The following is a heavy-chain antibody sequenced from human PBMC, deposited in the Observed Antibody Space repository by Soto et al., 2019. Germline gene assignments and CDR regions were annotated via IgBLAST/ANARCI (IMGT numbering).Heavy chain of an antibody. CDR1: GGSISSSSYY. Sequence: SETLSLTCXVSGGSISSSSYYWGWIRQPPGEGLEWIGSIYYSGSTDYNPSLKSRVTISADTSKNQFSLKLSSVTAADTAVYYCARHRGYYDILTGYYTELNFDYWGQGTLVTVSS. V-gene: IGHV4-39*01. CDR3: ARHRGYYDILTGYYTELNFDY. D-gene: IGHD3-9*01. CDR2: IYYSGST. J-gene: IGHJ4*02.